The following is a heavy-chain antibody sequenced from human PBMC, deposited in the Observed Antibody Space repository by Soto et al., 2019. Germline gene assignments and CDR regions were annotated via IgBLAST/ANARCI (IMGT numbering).Heavy chain of an antibody. D-gene: IGHD2-15*01. CDR1: GVSISSGGYY. CDR2: IYYSGRT. J-gene: IGHJ4*02. V-gene: IGHV4-31*03. Sequence: SETLSLTCTVSGVSISSGGYYWSWIRQHPGKGLEWIGNIYYSGRTYYNPSLKSRVILSVDTSKNHFSLTLRSVTAADSAMYYCASVIGGGSEYYFDFWGQGALVTVSS. CDR3: ASVIGGGSEYYFDF.